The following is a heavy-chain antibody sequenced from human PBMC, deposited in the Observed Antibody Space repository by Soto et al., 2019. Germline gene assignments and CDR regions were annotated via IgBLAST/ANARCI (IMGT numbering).Heavy chain of an antibody. CDR1: GYTFTNNG. D-gene: IGHD1-1*01. Sequence: QVQLVQSGGEVRKPGASVKVSCKTSGYTFTNNGINWVRQAPGQGLEWMGWISGYNANTKYAQKFQGRVTLTTDTLTGTAFMELRSLRSDDTAVFYCARGSTRYNMDVWGQGTTVTVSS. CDR3: ARGSTRYNMDV. CDR2: ISGYNANT. J-gene: IGHJ6*02. V-gene: IGHV1-18*04.